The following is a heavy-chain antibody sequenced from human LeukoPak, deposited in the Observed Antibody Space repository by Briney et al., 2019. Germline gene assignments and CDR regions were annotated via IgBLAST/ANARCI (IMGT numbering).Heavy chain of an antibody. D-gene: IGHD2-21*01. CDR2: TSSSDAGT. V-gene: IGHV3-23*01. Sequence: PGRSLRLSCAASGFTLSTYAMSWVRPTPGKGMEWGAATSSSDAGTYHADSVRGRFTISRDNSKNTLYLQMNSLRAEDAAVYFCGKAPVTSCRGAYCYPFDSWGQGTLVTVSS. CDR3: GKAPVTSCRGAYCYPFDS. CDR1: GFTLSTYA. J-gene: IGHJ4*02.